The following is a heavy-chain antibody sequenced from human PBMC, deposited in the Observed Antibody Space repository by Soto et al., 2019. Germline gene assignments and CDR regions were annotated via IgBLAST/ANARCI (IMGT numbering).Heavy chain of an antibody. CDR1: GFTFSSYS. CDR3: ARGTLDIVLMVYAIPADYFDY. J-gene: IGHJ4*02. Sequence: GGSLRLSCAASGFTFSSYSMNWVRQAPGKGLEWVSSISSSSSYIYYADSVKGRFTISRDNAKNSLYLQMNSLRAEDTAVYYCARGTLDIVLMVYAIPADYFDYWGQGTLVTVSS. CDR2: ISSSSSYI. D-gene: IGHD2-8*01. V-gene: IGHV3-21*01.